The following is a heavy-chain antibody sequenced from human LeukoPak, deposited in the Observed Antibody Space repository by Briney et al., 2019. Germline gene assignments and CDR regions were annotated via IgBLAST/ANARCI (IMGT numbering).Heavy chain of an antibody. CDR3: ARGLGSYSTTWYPPLRH. CDR1: GFTFSTHD. J-gene: IGHJ4*02. Sequence: ASVKVSCKPSGFTFSTHDINWVRQATGQGLEWMGWMNPGSGDTGYAQRFQGRVIMTRDTSTNTAYMELSSLRSEDTAVYYCARGLGSYSTTWYPPLRHWGQGTLVTVSS. D-gene: IGHD2/OR15-2a*01. CDR2: MNPGSGDT. V-gene: IGHV1-8*01.